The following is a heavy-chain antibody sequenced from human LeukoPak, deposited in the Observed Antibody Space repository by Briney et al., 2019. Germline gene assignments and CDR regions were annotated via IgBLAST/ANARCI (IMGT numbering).Heavy chain of an antibody. J-gene: IGHJ5*01. Sequence: GGSLRLSCAASGFTFSDYSMSWIRQAPGKGVEWVSYISTSSSSTNYADSVKGRFTISRDNAQNSLYLQMNSLRAEDTAVYYCARDRYYASGSYNWFDPWGQGTLVTVSS. CDR3: ARDRYYASGSYNWFDP. D-gene: IGHD3-10*01. V-gene: IGHV3-11*05. CDR1: GFTFSDYS. CDR2: ISTSSSST.